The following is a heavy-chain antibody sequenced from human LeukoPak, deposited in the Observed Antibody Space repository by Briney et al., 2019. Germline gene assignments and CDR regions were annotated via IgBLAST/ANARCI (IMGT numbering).Heavy chain of an antibody. CDR3: AKDHYGSGSYWYYFDY. V-gene: IGHV3-30*18. D-gene: IGHD3-10*01. CDR1: GFTFSSYG. CDR2: ISYDGSNK. Sequence: GGPLRLSCAASGFTFSSYGMHWVRQAPGKGLEWVAVISYDGSNKYYADSVKGRFTISRDNSKNTLYLQMNSLRAEDTAVYYCAKDHYGSGSYWYYFDYWGQGTLVTVSS. J-gene: IGHJ4*02.